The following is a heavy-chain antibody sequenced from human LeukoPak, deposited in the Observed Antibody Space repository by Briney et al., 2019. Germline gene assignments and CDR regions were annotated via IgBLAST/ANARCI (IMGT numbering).Heavy chain of an antibody. J-gene: IGHJ4*02. V-gene: IGHV3-30-3*01. CDR1: GFTFSSYA. D-gene: IGHD6-19*01. Sequence: GGSLRLSCAASGFTFSSYAMHWVRQAPGKGLEWVAVISYDGSNKYYADSVKGRFTISRDNSKNTLYLQMNSLRAEDTAVYYCASSRIAVAGTDYWGQGTLVAVSS. CDR2: ISYDGSNK. CDR3: ASSRIAVAGTDY.